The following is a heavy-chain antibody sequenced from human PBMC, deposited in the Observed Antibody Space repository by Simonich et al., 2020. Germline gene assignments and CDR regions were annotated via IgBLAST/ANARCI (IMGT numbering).Heavy chain of an antibody. CDR2: HSAYNGNT. V-gene: IGHV1-18*01. CDR3: ARASRGTWWYYYFDY. Sequence: QVQLVQSGAEVKKPGASVKVSCKASGYTFTSYGISWGRQAPGQGLEWMGRHSAYNGNTNYAQKLQGRVTMTTDTSTSTAYMELRSLRSDDTAVYYCARASRGTWWYYYFDYWGQGTLVTVSS. J-gene: IGHJ4*02. D-gene: IGHD2-15*01. CDR1: GYTFTSYG.